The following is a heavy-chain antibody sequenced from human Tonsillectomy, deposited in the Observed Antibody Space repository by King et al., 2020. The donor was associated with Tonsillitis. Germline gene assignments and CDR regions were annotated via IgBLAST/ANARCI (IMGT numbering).Heavy chain of an antibody. CDR2: IYYTGST. Sequence: QLQESGPGLVKPSETLSLTCTVSGGSISSSDYYWGWIRQPPGKGLEWIGSIYYTGSTYYSPSLKNRATISVDTSKNQFSLILSSVTAADTAVYYCARHNGDYMWGSYRPLDYWGQGTLVTVSS. CDR1: GGSISSSDYY. V-gene: IGHV4-39*01. CDR3: ARHNGDYMWGSYRPLDY. J-gene: IGHJ4*02. D-gene: IGHD3-16*02.